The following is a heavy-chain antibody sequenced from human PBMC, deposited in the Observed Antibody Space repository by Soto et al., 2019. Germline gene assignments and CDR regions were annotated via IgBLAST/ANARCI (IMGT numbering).Heavy chain of an antibody. CDR2: ISKSGNT. V-gene: IGHV4-38-2*01. CDR3: ARGGCSSCYFDP. CDR1: GYSISSGYY. D-gene: IGHD2-2*01. J-gene: IGHJ4*02. Sequence: PSQTLSLTCAVSGYSISSGYYWGWIRQPPGKGLEWIGYISKSGNTKYNSSLQSRVTISADTSKNQFSLKLTSVTAADTAVYYCARGGCSSCYFDPCGQGNPIT.